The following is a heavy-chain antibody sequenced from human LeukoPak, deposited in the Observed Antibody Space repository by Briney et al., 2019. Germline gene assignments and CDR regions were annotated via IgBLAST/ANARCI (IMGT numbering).Heavy chain of an antibody. J-gene: IGHJ4*02. CDR3: ASLRRDGYNRLQTTPGFFDY. V-gene: IGHV3-21*01. D-gene: IGHD5-24*01. CDR2: ISSSSSYI. CDR1: GFTFSSYS. Sequence: SGGSLRLSCAASGFTFSSYSMNWVRQAPGKGLEWVSFISSSSSYIYYADSVKGRFTISRDNAKNSLYLQMNSLRAEDTAVYYCASLRRDGYNRLQTTPGFFDYWGQGTLVTVSS.